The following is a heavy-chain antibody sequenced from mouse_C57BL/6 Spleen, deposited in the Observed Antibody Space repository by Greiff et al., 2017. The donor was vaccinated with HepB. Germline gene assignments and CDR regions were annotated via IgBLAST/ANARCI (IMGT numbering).Heavy chain of an antibody. Sequence: QVQLQQPGAELVRPGASVTLSCKASGYTFTDYEMHWVKQTPVHGLEWIGAIDPETGGTAYNQKFKGKAILTADKSSSTAYMELRSLTSEDSAVYYCTRGFSTTVVPYAMDYWGQGTSVTVSS. CDR2: IDPETGGT. V-gene: IGHV1-15*01. CDR3: TRGFSTTVVPYAMDY. J-gene: IGHJ4*01. CDR1: GYTFTDYE. D-gene: IGHD1-1*01.